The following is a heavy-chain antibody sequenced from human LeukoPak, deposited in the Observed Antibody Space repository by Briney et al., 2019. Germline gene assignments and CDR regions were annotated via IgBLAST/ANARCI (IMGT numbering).Heavy chain of an antibody. D-gene: IGHD3-10*01. Sequence: ASVKVSCKASGGTFSSYAISWVRQAPGQGLEWMGWISAYNGNTNYAQKLQGRVTMTTDTSTSTAYMELRSLRSDDTAVYYCARPYYYGSGSYLDYWGQGTLVTVSS. CDR2: ISAYNGNT. CDR3: ARPYYYGSGSYLDY. V-gene: IGHV1-18*01. J-gene: IGHJ4*02. CDR1: GGTFSSYA.